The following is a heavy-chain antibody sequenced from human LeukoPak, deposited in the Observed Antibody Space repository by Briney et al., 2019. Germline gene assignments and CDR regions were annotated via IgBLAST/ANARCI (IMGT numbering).Heavy chain of an antibody. V-gene: IGHV4-34*01. D-gene: IGHD3-22*01. CDR1: GGSFSGYY. J-gene: IGHJ4*02. CDR3: AGADYYDSSGYQNYIDY. CDR2: INHSGST. Sequence: TSETLSLTCAVYGGSFSGYYWSWIRQPPGKGLEWIGEINHSGSTNYNPSLKSRVTISVDTSKNQFSLKLSSVTAADTAVYYCAGADYYDSSGYQNYIDYWGQGTLVTVSS.